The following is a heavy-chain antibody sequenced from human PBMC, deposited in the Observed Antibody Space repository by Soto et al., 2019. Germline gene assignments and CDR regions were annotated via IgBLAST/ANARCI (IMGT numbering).Heavy chain of an antibody. CDR1: GFSFSSDV. CDR2: ISASGGAT. D-gene: IGHD3-3*01. CDR3: AKGDFWSATFDY. J-gene: IGHJ4*02. Sequence: EVQLLESGGGLVQPGGSLRISCAASGFSFSSDVMSWVRQAPGKGLEWVSGISASGGATYYADSVKGRFTISRDNSKNMLFLQLNGLRADETAIYYCAKGDFWSATFDYWGQGTLVTVSS. V-gene: IGHV3-23*01.